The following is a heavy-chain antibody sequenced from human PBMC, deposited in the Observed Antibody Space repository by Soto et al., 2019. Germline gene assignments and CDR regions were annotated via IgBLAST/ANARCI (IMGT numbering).Heavy chain of an antibody. V-gene: IGHV5-10-1*01. CDR3: ARHDSNGGLGI. J-gene: IGHJ4*02. D-gene: IGHD2-8*01. CDR1: GDKFLIYH. Sequence: VVSLKIPDKAAGDKFLIYHISWVRQMPGKGLEWVGKIDPSDSRTMYRPSSRARITISVDKSINTAYLEWGRLKASDISMYYCARHDSNGGLGIWGQGTLVT. CDR2: IDPSDSRT.